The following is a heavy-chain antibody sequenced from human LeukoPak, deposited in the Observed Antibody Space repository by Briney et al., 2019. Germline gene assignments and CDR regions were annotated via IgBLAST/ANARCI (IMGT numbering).Heavy chain of an antibody. CDR3: ARDYGGGGNLFGL. D-gene: IGHD3-10*02. CDR2: INSDESST. CDR1: GLTLSGYW. Sequence: GGSLRLSCAASGLTLSGYWLHWVRQAPGKGLVGVSRINSDESSTGYANAVKGRFTVSRDNAKNTLYLQKSSLRAENTAVYYCARDYGGGGNLFGLWSQGSLVTVSS. J-gene: IGHJ4*02. V-gene: IGHV3-74*01.